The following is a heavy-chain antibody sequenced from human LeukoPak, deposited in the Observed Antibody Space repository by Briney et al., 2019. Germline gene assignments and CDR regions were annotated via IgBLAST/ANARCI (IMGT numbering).Heavy chain of an antibody. Sequence: GGSLRLSCAASGFDFKSYSMDWVRQAPGKGLEWISYISTGSAVTYYAESVKGRFTISRDNAKNSLFLEMNNLRAEDTALYFCAKAYSYGNATGDIWGQGTLVTVS. V-gene: IGHV3-48*01. D-gene: IGHD5-18*01. J-gene: IGHJ4*02. CDR1: GFDFKSYS. CDR3: AKAYSYGNATGDI. CDR2: ISTGSAVT.